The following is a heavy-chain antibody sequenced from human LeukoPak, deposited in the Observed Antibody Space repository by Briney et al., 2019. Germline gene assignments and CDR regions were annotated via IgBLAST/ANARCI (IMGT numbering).Heavy chain of an antibody. J-gene: IGHJ4*02. D-gene: IGHD2-2*01. V-gene: IGHV3-11*01. CDR2: ISSSGSTI. Sequence: GGSLRLSCAASGFTFSDYYMSWIRQAPGKGLEWVSYISSSGSTIYYADSVKGRLTISRDNAKNSLYLQMNSLRAEDTAVYYCARDIVVVPAATRDYFDYWGQGTLVTVSS. CDR1: GFTFSDYY. CDR3: ARDIVVVPAATRDYFDY.